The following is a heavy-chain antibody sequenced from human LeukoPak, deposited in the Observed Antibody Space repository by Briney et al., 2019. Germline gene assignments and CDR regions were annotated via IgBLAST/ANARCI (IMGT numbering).Heavy chain of an antibody. V-gene: IGHV3-74*01. D-gene: IGHD6-13*01. CDR2: INTDGSRT. CDR3: ARELPYQQLSDAFDV. Sequence: GGSLRLSCAASGFTFSAYWMHWVRQAPGKGLVWVSRINTDGSRTTYADSVKGRFTISRDSAKNTMYLQMNSLRAEDTAVYYCARELPYQQLSDAFDVWGQGTMVTVSS. J-gene: IGHJ3*01. CDR1: GFTFSAYW.